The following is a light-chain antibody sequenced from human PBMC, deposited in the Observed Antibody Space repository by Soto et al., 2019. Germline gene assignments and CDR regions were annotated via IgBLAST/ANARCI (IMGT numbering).Light chain of an antibody. CDR2: DTS. Sequence: EIVLTQSPATLSLSPGERGTLSCRDRQSVGRYLAWYQHKPGQPPRLLIYDTSNRAPGTPGRFGGSGSGTDFTLTISSLDPEDFAVYYSVQRSGWPWTVGQGTKVEVK. CDR3: VQRSGWPWT. V-gene: IGKV3-11*01. J-gene: IGKJ1*01. CDR1: QSVGRY.